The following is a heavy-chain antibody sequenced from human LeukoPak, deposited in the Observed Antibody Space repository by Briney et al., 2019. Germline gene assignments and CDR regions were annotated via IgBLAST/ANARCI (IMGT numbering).Heavy chain of an antibody. CDR2: IYYSGST. D-gene: IGHD3-3*01. CDR1: GGSISSYY. J-gene: IGHJ5*02. CDR3: ARQSYDFWSGYARNWFDP. V-gene: IGHV4-59*01. Sequence: SETLSLTCTVSGGSISSYYWSWIRQPPGKGLEWIGYIYYSGSTNYNPSLKSRVTISVDTSKNQFSLKLSSVTAADTAVYYCARQSYDFWSGYARNWFDPWGQGTLVTVSS.